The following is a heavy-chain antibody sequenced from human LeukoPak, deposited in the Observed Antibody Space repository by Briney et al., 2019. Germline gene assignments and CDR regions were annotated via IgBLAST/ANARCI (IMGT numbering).Heavy chain of an antibody. CDR2: ISGCGGST. J-gene: IGHJ4*02. D-gene: IGHD2-15*01. CDR1: GFTFNTYA. CDR3: AKGKGSSSSSIDW. Sequence: GGSLRLSCAASGFTFNTYAMSWVRQAPGKGLEWVSAISGCGGSTYYADSVKGRFTISRDNSKNTLYLQIHSLRAEDTAVYYCAKGKGSSSSSIDWWGQGTLVTVSS. V-gene: IGHV3-23*01.